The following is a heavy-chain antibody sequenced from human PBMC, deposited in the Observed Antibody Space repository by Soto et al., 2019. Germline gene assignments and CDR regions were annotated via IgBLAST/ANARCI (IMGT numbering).Heavy chain of an antibody. D-gene: IGHD2-15*01. J-gene: IGHJ3*02. CDR2: IIPILGIA. Sequence: QVQLVQSGAEVKKPGSPVKVSCKASGGTFSSYTISWVRQAPGQGLEWMGRIIPILGIANYAQKFQGRVTITADKSTSTAYMELSSLRSEDTAVYYCARRIDQDIVVVVAAKAGAFDIWGQGTMVTVSS. V-gene: IGHV1-69*02. CDR1: GGTFSSYT. CDR3: ARRIDQDIVVVVAAKAGAFDI.